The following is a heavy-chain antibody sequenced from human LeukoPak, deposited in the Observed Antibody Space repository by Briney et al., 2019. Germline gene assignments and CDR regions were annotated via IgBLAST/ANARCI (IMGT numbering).Heavy chain of an antibody. CDR1: GGSVSSGSYQ. Sequence: SQTLSLTCTVSGGSVSSGSYQWSWIRQPAGKGLEWIGRIYTSGSTNYDPSIESRVIISMDTSKNQFSLRLNSVTAADTAVYYCARTEPGGKFAYWGQGALVTVSS. CDR2: IYTSGST. V-gene: IGHV4-61*02. D-gene: IGHD1-14*01. CDR3: ARTEPGGKFAY. J-gene: IGHJ4*02.